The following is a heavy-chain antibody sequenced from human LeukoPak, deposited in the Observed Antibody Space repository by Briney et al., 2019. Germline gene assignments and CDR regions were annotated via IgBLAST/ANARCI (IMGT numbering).Heavy chain of an antibody. CDR3: ARRLLWFGDVTPGGES. J-gene: IGHJ5*02. D-gene: IGHD3-10*01. CDR2: IYYSGST. V-gene: IGHV4-59*12. Sequence: SETLSLTCTVSGGSISSYYWSWIRQPPGKGLEWIGYIYYSGSTNYNPSLKSRVTISVDTSQNQFSLKLSSVTAADTAVYYCARRLLWFGDVTPGGESWGQGTLVTVSS. CDR1: GGSISSYY.